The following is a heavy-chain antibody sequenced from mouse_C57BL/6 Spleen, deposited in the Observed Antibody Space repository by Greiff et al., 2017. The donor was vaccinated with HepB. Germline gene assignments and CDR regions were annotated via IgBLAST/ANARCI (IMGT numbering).Heavy chain of an antibody. Sequence: EVKLMESGPGLVKPSQSLSLTCSVTGYSITSGYYWNWIRQFPGNKLEWMGYISYDGSNNYNPYLKNRISITRDTSKNHFFLKLNSVTTEDTATYYGAREGTTVVAYYYAMDYWGQGTSVTVSS. CDR1: GYSITSGYY. J-gene: IGHJ4*01. CDR2: ISYDGSN. V-gene: IGHV3-6*01. D-gene: IGHD1-1*01. CDR3: AREGTTVVAYYYAMDY.